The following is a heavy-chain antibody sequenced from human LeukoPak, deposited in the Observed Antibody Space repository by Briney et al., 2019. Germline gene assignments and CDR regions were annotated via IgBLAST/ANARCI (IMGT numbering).Heavy chain of an antibody. Sequence: SETLSPTCGVSGGSITNTNYWTWVRQPPGKGLEWIGEVNLQGSTNYNPSLMGRVAISVDTSENHISLQLTSVTAADTAVYYCAREGGPYRPLDYSGQGTLVTVS. CDR1: GGSITNTNY. J-gene: IGHJ4*02. CDR2: VNLQGST. D-gene: IGHD3-16*01. CDR3: AREGGPYRPLDY. V-gene: IGHV4-4*02.